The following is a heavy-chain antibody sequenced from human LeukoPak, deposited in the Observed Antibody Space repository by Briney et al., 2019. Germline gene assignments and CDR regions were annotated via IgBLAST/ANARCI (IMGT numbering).Heavy chain of an antibody. D-gene: IGHD4-23*01. J-gene: IGHJ4*02. CDR1: GFTFSSYG. CDR3: AKDWDDYGGNSYTFDY. Sequence: GRSLRLSCAASGFTFSSYGMHWVRQAPGKGLERVAVISYDGSNKYYADSVKGRFTISRDNSKNTLYLQMNSLRAEDTAVYYCAKDWDDYGGNSYTFDYWGQGTLVTVSS. CDR2: ISYDGSNK. V-gene: IGHV3-30*18.